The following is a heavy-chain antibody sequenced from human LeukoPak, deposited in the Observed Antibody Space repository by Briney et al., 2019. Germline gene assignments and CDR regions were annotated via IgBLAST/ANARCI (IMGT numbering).Heavy chain of an antibody. D-gene: IGHD1-1*01. CDR2: IHDSGSP. CDR1: GDSINSFH. Sequence: SETLSLTCSVSGDSINSFHRSWIRQPPGKGLEWIGFIHDSGSPYYNPSLRSRVTISVDTSKNQFSLKLTSATAADTAVYYCARRPSNFWYFDFWGRGTLVSVSS. CDR3: ARRPSNFWYFDF. V-gene: IGHV4-59*01. J-gene: IGHJ2*01.